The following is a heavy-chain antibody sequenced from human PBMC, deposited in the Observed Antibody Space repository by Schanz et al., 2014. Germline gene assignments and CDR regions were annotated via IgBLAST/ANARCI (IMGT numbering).Heavy chain of an antibody. V-gene: IGHV4-31*03. J-gene: IGHJ5*02. CDR2: IYPSGNT. CDR1: GGSIDVSGYY. D-gene: IGHD2-21*01. CDR3: ARAVGGNSALEWFDP. Sequence: QVQLQESGPRLVKPSRTLSLTCTVSGGSIDVSGYYWSWIRQQPGKALDWKASIYPSGNTYFKPSLQSRLAMSVDTAKNQFSLSLSSATAADTAVYYCARAVGGNSALEWFDPWGQGTLVTVSS.